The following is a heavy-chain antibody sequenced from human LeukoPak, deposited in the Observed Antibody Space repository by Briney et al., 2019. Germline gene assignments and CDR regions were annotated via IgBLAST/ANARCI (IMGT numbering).Heavy chain of an antibody. Sequence: GGSLRLSCAASGFTFSNAWMNWVRQAPGKGLEWVGCIKSKTDGGTTDYAAPVKGRFTISRDDSKNTLYLQMNSLKTEDTAVYYCTTEPNLGYCSSTSCYAFDYWGQGTLVTVSS. J-gene: IGHJ4*02. D-gene: IGHD2-2*01. CDR3: TTEPNLGYCSSTSCYAFDY. CDR1: GFTFSNAW. V-gene: IGHV3-15*07. CDR2: IKSKTDGGTT.